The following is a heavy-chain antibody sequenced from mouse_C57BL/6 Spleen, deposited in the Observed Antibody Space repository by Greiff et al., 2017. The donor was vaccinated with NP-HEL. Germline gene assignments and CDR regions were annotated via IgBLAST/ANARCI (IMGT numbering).Heavy chain of an antibody. J-gene: IGHJ2*01. V-gene: IGHV1-54*01. CDR3: AREEDDGYYVGY. CDR1: GYAFTNYL. D-gene: IGHD2-3*01. CDR2: INPGSGGT. Sequence: VQLQQSGAELVRPGTSVKVSCKASGYAFTNYLIEWVKQRPGQGLEWIGVINPGSGGTNYNEKFKGKATLTADKSSSTAYMQLSSLTSEDSAVYFCAREEDDGYYVGYWGQGTTLTVSS.